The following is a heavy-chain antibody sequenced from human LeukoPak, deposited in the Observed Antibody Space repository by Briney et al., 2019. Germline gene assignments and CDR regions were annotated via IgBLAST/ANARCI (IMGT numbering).Heavy chain of an antibody. D-gene: IGHD2-2*01. CDR2: IYHSGST. J-gene: IGHJ6*03. CDR3: ARVVGNCSSTSCYGISYYYYYMDV. Sequence: PSETLSLTCTVSGGTISSGGYYWSWIRQPPGKGLEWIGCIYHSGSTYYNPSLKSRVTISVDRSKNQFSLKLSSVTAADTAVYYCARVVGNCSSTSCYGISYYYYYMDVWGKGTTVTVSS. V-gene: IGHV4-30-2*01. CDR1: GGTISSGGYY.